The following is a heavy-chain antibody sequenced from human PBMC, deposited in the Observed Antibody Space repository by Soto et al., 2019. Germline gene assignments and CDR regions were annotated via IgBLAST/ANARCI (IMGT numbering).Heavy chain of an antibody. Sequence: SGPTLVNPTQTLTVTCTFSGLSLSTSGMFVSWIRQPPGNALEWLALIDWDDDKYYSTSLKTRLTISKDTSKNQVVLTMTNMDPVDTATYYCARSNSYYYDSSGYYFPPDYWGQGTLVTVSS. J-gene: IGHJ4*02. CDR2: IDWDDDK. CDR3: ARSNSYYYDSSGYYFPPDY. CDR1: GLSLSTSGMF. V-gene: IGHV2-70*01. D-gene: IGHD3-22*01.